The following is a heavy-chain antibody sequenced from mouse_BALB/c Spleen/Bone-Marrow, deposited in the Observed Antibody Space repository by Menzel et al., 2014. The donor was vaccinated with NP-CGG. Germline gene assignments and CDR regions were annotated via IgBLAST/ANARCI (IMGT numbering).Heavy chain of an antibody. J-gene: IGHJ4*01. CDR3: GRRGLRQAMDY. CDR1: SYTFTSYW. Sequence: QVQLQQSGAELVKPGASVKLSCKTSSYTFTSYWIQWVKQRPGQGLEWIGEIFTGDVSIYYNEKFEGKAALTIDKTSSTAYMNLSSLTSEDYGVYFCGRRGLRQAMDYWGQGTSVTVSS. V-gene: IGHV1S132*01. CDR2: IFTGDVSI. D-gene: IGHD2-4*01.